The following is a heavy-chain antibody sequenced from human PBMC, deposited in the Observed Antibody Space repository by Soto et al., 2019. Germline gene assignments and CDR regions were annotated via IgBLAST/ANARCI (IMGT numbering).Heavy chain of an antibody. J-gene: IGHJ4*02. D-gene: IGHD1-26*01. CDR2: IHAGNGNT. Sequence: QVQLVQSGAEVKKPGASVKVSCKASGYTFNSYALHWVRQAPGHRLEWMGWIHAGNGNTKYSRKLQDRVTITRDTSASAAYMELSSLRSEDTAVYYCARNFVGTTDFDFWGQGTLVSVSS. V-gene: IGHV1-3*01. CDR1: GYTFNSYA. CDR3: ARNFVGTTDFDF.